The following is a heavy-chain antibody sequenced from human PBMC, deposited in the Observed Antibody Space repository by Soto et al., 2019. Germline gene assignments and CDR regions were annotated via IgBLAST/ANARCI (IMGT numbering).Heavy chain of an antibody. V-gene: IGHV3-23*01. D-gene: IGHD1-26*01. CDR2: ISGSGGST. CDR3: ARDLYSGSINWFDP. J-gene: IGHJ5*02. CDR1: GFTFSSYA. Sequence: GGSLRLSCAASGFTFSSYAMSWVRQAPGKGLEWVSAISGSGGSTYYADSVKGRFTISRDNSKNTLYLQMNSLRAEDTAVYYCARDLYSGSINWFDPWGQGTLVTVSS.